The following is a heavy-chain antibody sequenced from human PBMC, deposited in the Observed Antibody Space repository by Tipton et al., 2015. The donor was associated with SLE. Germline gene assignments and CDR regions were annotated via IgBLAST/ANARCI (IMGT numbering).Heavy chain of an antibody. V-gene: IGHV4-39*07. Sequence: TLSLTCTVSGGSFSGSNYYWAWIRQPPEKGLEWLGNLYHTGSTHYNPSLRNRVTISIDTSKNQFFLNLTTVTDADTAVYYCARTLSNFFDPWGQGTLVTVSS. CDR3: ARTLSNFFDP. CDR2: LYHTGST. CDR1: GGSFSGSNYY. D-gene: IGHD3-16*01. J-gene: IGHJ5*02.